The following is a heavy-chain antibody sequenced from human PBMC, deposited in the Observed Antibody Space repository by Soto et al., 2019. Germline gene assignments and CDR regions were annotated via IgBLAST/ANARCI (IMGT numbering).Heavy chain of an antibody. CDR1: GGTFSSYT. V-gene: IGHV1-69*12. CDR3: ARGNHRWLQLWYFDL. J-gene: IGHJ2*01. D-gene: IGHD5-12*01. CDR2: LISFFGTA. Sequence: QVQLVQSGAEVKKPGSSVTVSCKASGGTFSSYTISWVRQAPGQGREWMGGLISFFGTANYAQKFQGRVTSTADESTSTAYMELSSLRSDGTAVYYCARGNHRWLQLWYFDLWGRGTLVTVSS.